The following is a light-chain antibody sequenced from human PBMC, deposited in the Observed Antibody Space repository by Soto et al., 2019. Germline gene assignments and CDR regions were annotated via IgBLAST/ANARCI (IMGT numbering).Light chain of an antibody. Sequence: EIVMTQSPATLSVSPGERATLSCRASQSVSSKLAWYQQKPGQAPRVLVSGASTRATGVPARFSGSGSGTEFTLTISSLQSEDVAVYYCQHYNDWPPTWTFGQGTRVEIK. V-gene: IGKV3-15*01. CDR3: QHYNDWPPTWT. J-gene: IGKJ1*01. CDR1: QSVSSK. CDR2: GAS.